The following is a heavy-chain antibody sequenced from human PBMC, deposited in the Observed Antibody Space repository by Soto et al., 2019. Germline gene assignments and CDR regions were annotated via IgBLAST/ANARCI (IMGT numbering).Heavy chain of an antibody. Sequence: TFTTYAMHWVRQAPGQRLEWMGWINAGNGNTKYSQKFQGRVTITRDTSASTAYMELSSLRSEDTAVYYCARWDSSGYYYAFDIWGQGTMVTVSS. CDR1: TFTTYA. CDR3: ARWDSSGYYYAFDI. D-gene: IGHD3-22*01. CDR2: INAGNGNT. V-gene: IGHV1-3*01. J-gene: IGHJ3*02.